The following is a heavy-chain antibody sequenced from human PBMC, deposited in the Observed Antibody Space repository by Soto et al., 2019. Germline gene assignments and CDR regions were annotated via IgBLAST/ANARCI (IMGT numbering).Heavy chain of an antibody. D-gene: IGHD3-3*01. J-gene: IGHJ5*02. CDR1: GYKFDICG. CDR3: ARDPHEYWTSYWFDP. Sequence: ASVKVYCKACGYKFDICGINWVRQAPGQGLELMGWISAYDGKTTYAEKFQGRVTMTTDASTSTAYMELRSLRSDDTAVYYCARDPHEYWTSYWFDPWGQGTLVTVSS. CDR2: ISAYDGKT. V-gene: IGHV1-18*01.